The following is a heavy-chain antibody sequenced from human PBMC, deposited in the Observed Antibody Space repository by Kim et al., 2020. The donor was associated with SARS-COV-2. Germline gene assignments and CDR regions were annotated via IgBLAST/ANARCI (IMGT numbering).Heavy chain of an antibody. CDR1: GYTFTGYY. Sequence: ASVKVSCKASGYTFTGYYMHWVRQAPGQGLEWMGWINPNSGGTNYAQKFQGRVTMTRDTSISTAYMELSRLRSDDTAVYYCARDRGGLLWFGELLSSYHYGMDVWGQGTTVTGSS. CDR3: ARDRGGLLWFGELLSSYHYGMDV. CDR2: INPNSGGT. D-gene: IGHD3-10*01. J-gene: IGHJ6*02. V-gene: IGHV1-2*02.